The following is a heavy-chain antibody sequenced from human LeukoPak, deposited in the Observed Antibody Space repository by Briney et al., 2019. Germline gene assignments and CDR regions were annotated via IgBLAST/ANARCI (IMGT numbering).Heavy chain of an antibody. CDR2: INAGNGNT. V-gene: IGHV1-3*01. Sequence: ASVKVSCKASGYTFTSYAMHWVRQAPGQRLEWMGWINAGNGNTKYSQKFQGRVTITRDTSASTAYMELSSLRSEDTAVYYCEREGGGYDPWFDPWGQETLVTVS. CDR3: EREGGGYDPWFDP. CDR1: GYTFTSYA. J-gene: IGHJ5*02. D-gene: IGHD5-12*01.